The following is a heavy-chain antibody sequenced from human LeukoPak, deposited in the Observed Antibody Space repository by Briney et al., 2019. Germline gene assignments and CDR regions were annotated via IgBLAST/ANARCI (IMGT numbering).Heavy chain of an antibody. CDR3: AKGSGWLPD. D-gene: IGHD5-24*01. J-gene: IGHJ4*02. CDR1: GGSISSFP. Sequence: SETLSLTCTVPGGSISSFPWTWIRQPPAKGLEWIGRMYNNGITNYNPSLQSRVTMSVDTSNNQFSLRLNSMTAADTAVYYCAKGSGWLPDWGQGTLVTVSS. CDR2: MYNNGIT. V-gene: IGHV4-4*07.